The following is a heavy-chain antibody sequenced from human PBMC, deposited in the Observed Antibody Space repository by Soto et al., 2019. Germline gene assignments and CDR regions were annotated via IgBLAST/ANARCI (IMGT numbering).Heavy chain of an antibody. V-gene: IGHV1-3*01. J-gene: IGHJ6*02. CDR3: ARERVLMVYAIPVHYYYGMDV. Sequence: QVQLVQSGAEVKKPGASVKVSCKASGYTFTSYAMHWVRQAPGQRLEWMGWINAGNGNTKYSQKFQGRVTITRDTSASTAYMELSSLRSEDTAVYYCARERVLMVYAIPVHYYYGMDVWGQGTTVTVSS. D-gene: IGHD2-8*01. CDR2: INAGNGNT. CDR1: GYTFTSYA.